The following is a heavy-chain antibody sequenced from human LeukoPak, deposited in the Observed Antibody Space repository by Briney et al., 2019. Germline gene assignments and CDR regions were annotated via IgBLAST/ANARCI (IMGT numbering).Heavy chain of an antibody. CDR2: IYSSGST. J-gene: IGHJ6*03. CDR1: GGSISSNY. V-gene: IGHV4-59*08. Sequence: SETLSLTCTVSGGSISSNYWSWIRQPPGKGLEWTGNIYSSGSTNYNPSLESRVTMSVDTSKNQFSLKLTSVTAADTAVYYCARHQSYYYDYYMDVWGKGTTVTISS. CDR3: ARHQSYYYDYYMDV.